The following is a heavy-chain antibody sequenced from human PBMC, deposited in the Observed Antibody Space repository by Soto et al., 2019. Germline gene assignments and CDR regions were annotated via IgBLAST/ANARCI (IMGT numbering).Heavy chain of an antibody. Sequence: GGSLRLSCAASGFTFSGYGMHWVRQAPGKGLEWVAVIWYDGSNKYYADSVKGRFTISRDNSKNTLYLQMNSLRAEDTAVYYCARYGVYPQTNYYYYGMDVWGQGTTVTVSS. J-gene: IGHJ6*02. CDR3: ARYGVYPQTNYYYYGMDV. D-gene: IGHD4-17*01. CDR2: IWYDGSNK. V-gene: IGHV3-33*01. CDR1: GFTFSGYG.